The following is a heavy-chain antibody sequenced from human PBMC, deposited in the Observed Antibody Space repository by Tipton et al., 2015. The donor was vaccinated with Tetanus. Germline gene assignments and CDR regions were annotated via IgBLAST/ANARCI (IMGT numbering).Heavy chain of an antibody. J-gene: IGHJ4*02. CDR2: MYHSGIT. V-gene: IGHV4-30-2*02. CDR1: GGSISSADYS. Sequence: LRLSCVVSGGSISSADYSWSWIRQPPGKGLEWIGYMYHSGITHYNPSLKSRVTISEDRSKNQLSLKLNSVTAADTAVYFCAGVTAQRTELYFDHWGQGTLVTVSS. CDR3: AGVTAQRTELYFDH. D-gene: IGHD6-13*01.